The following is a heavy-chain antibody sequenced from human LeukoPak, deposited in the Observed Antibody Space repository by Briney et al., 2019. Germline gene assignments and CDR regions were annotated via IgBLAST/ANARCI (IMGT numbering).Heavy chain of an antibody. J-gene: IGHJ4*02. CDR2: IYYSGST. Sequence: SETLSLTCTVSGGSISSSYYYWGWIRQPPGKGLEWIGSIYYSGSTYYNPSLKSRVTISVDTSKNQFSLKLSSVTAADTAVYYCASTYGSGTRVDYWGQGTLVTVSS. CDR3: ASTYGSGTRVDY. CDR1: GGSISSSYYY. D-gene: IGHD3-10*01. V-gene: IGHV4-39*07.